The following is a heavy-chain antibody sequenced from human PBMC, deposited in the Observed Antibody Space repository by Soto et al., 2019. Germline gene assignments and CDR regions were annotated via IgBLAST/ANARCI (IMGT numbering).Heavy chain of an antibody. CDR2: IIPIFGTA. CDR1: GGTFSSYA. Sequence: SVKVSCKASGGTFSSYAISWVRQAPGQGLEWMGGIIPIFGTANYAQRFQGRVTITADKSTSTAYMELSSLRSEDTAVDYCARDLLLPFWPRDTGMAHFYYWRQGTLVAVCS. J-gene: IGHJ4*02. D-gene: IGHD5-18*01. V-gene: IGHV1-69*06. CDR3: ARDLLLPFWPRDTGMAHFYY.